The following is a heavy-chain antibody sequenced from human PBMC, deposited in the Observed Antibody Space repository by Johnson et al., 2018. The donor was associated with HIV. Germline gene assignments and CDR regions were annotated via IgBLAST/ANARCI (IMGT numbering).Heavy chain of an antibody. V-gene: IGHV3-11*04. D-gene: IGHD5/OR15-5a*01. J-gene: IGHJ3*01. CDR3: ARPYDAFVYGAFDV. CDR2: ISSSGSTI. Sequence: QVQLVESGGGLVKPGGSLRLSCAGSGFTFSDHYLSWVRQAPGKGLEWVSFISSSGSTIYYSDSVRGRFTISRDNANPSLSLQMDSLRVEDTAVYYCARPYDAFVYGAFDVWGPGTMVTVSS. CDR1: GFTFSDHY.